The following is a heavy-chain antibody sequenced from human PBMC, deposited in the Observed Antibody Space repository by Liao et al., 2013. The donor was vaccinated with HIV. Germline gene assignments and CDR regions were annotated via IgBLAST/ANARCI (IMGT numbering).Heavy chain of an antibody. CDR2: IYYSGST. Sequence: QLQLQESGPGLVKPSETLSLTCTVSGGSISSSSYYWGWIRQPPGKGLEWIGSIYYSGSTYYNPSLKSRVTISVDTSKNQFSLKLSSVTAADTAVYYCARTRGYCSGGSCYSEWYFDLWGRGTLVTVSS. D-gene: IGHD2-15*01. CDR3: ARTRGYCSGGSCYSEWYFDL. J-gene: IGHJ2*01. CDR1: GGSISSSSYY. V-gene: IGHV4-39*07.